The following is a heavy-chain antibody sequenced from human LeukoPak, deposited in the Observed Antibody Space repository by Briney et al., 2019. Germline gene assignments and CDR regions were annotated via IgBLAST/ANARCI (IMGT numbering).Heavy chain of an antibody. Sequence: SETLSLTCTVSGGSISSYYWSWIRQPPGKGLEWIGYIYYSGSTNYNPSLKSRVTISVDTSKNQFSLKLSSVTAADTAVYYCARQEQQLGPHYFDYWGQGTLVTVSS. CDR1: GGSISSYY. CDR2: IYYSGST. J-gene: IGHJ4*02. CDR3: ARQEQQLGPHYFDY. D-gene: IGHD6-13*01. V-gene: IGHV4-59*08.